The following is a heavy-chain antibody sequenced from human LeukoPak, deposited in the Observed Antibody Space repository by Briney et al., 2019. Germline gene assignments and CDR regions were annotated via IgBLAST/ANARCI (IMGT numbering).Heavy chain of an antibody. CDR1: GGTFSSYA. D-gene: IGHD1-26*01. CDR3: AGESYSGSAPDAFDI. V-gene: IGHV1-2*04. Sequence: ASVKVSCKASGGTFSSYAISWVRQAPGQGLEWMGWINPNSGGTNYAQKFQGWVTMTRDTSISTAYMELSRLRSDDTAVYYCAGESYSGSAPDAFDIWGQGTMVTVSS. CDR2: INPNSGGT. J-gene: IGHJ3*02.